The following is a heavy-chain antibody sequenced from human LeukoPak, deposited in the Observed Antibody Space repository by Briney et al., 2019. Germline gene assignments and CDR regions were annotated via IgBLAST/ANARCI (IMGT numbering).Heavy chain of an antibody. Sequence: SETLSLTCAVSGYSFSSGYYWGWIRQPPGKGLEWIGSINHSGSTYYNPSLKSRVTISVDTSKNQFSLKLSSVTAADTAVYYCARAPYSSGWPFDYWGQGTLVTVSS. D-gene: IGHD6-19*01. V-gene: IGHV4-38-2*01. CDR2: INHSGST. CDR1: GYSFSSGYY. CDR3: ARAPYSSGWPFDY. J-gene: IGHJ4*02.